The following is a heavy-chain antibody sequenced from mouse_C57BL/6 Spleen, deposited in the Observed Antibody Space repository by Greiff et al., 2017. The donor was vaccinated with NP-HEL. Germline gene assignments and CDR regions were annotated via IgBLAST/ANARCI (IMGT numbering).Heavy chain of an antibody. CDR1: GYTFTDYE. J-gene: IGHJ3*01. Sequence: QVQLQQSGAELVRPGASVTLSCKASGYTFTDYEMHWVKQTPVHGLEWIGAIDPETGGTAYNQKFKGKAILTADKSSSTAYMELRSLTSDDSAVYYCTRGDGYLRFAYWGQGTLVTVSA. CDR3: TRGDGYLRFAY. V-gene: IGHV1-15*01. CDR2: IDPETGGT. D-gene: IGHD2-3*01.